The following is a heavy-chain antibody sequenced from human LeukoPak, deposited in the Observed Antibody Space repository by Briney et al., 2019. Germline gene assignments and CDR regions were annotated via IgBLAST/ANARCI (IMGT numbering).Heavy chain of an antibody. CDR1: GGTFSSYA. CDR2: IIPIFGTA. D-gene: IGHD3-22*01. J-gene: IGHJ3*02. V-gene: IGHV1-69*05. CDR3: ARGRGHYYDSSGYYFDAFDI. Sequence: SVKVSCKASGGTFSSYAISWVQQAPGQGLEWLGGIIPIFGTAKYAQKCQGRVNVTTDESTGTAYMELSSLRSEDRAVYYCARGRGHYYDSSGYYFDAFDIWGQGTMVTVSS.